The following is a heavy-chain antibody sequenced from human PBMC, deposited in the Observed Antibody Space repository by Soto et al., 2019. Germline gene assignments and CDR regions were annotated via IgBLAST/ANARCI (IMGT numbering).Heavy chain of an antibody. CDR2: IKQDGSEK. J-gene: IGHJ4*02. Sequence: GGSLRLSCAASGFTFSSYWMNGVRQAPGKGLEWVANIKQDGSEKYYVDSVKGRFTISRDNAKNSLYLQMNSLRAEDTAVYYCARDNIVAVTAYDYWGQGTLVTVSS. CDR3: ARDNIVAVTAYDY. V-gene: IGHV3-7*03. D-gene: IGHD2-21*02. CDR1: GFTFSSYW.